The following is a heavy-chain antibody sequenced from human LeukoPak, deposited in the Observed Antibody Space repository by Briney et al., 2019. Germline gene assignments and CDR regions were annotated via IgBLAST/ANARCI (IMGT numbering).Heavy chain of an antibody. Sequence: GGSLRLSCAASGFTFSSYWMSWVRQAPGKGLEWVANIKQDGSEKYYVDSVKGRFTISRDNARRTLYLQMNGLRAEDTAMYYCTRDLKDWGQGTLVTVSS. CDR2: IKQDGSEK. J-gene: IGHJ4*02. CDR1: GFTFSSYW. V-gene: IGHV3-7*01. CDR3: TRDLKD.